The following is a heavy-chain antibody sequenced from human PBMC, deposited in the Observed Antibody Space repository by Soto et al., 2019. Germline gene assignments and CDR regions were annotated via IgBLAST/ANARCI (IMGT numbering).Heavy chain of an antibody. CDR1: GGSFSGYY. CDR3: ARALVIRTQEAFDI. D-gene: IGHD3-3*01. J-gene: IGHJ3*02. CDR2: INHSGST. V-gene: IGHV4-34*01. Sequence: QVQLQQWGAGLLKPSETLSLTCAVYGGSFSGYYWSWIRQPPGKGLEWIGEINHSGSTNYNPSLKSRVTISVDTSKNQFSLKLSSVTAADTAVYYCARALVIRTQEAFDIWGQGTMVTVSS.